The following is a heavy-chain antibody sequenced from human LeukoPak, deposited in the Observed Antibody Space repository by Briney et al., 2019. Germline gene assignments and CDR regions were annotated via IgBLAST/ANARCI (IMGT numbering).Heavy chain of an antibody. CDR3: ARAIAGGQGESFDY. Sequence: ASVKVSCKASGGTFSSYAISWVRQAPGQGLEWMGGIIPIFGTANYAQKFQGRVTITADKSTSTAYMELSSLRSEDTAVYYCARAIAGGQGESFDYWGQGTLVTVSS. CDR1: GGTFSSYA. D-gene: IGHD3-16*01. CDR2: IIPIFGTA. V-gene: IGHV1-69*06. J-gene: IGHJ4*02.